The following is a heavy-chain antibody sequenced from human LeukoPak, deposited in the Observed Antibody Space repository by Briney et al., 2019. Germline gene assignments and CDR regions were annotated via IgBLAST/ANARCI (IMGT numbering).Heavy chain of an antibody. CDR3: ARDLVGGAFDI. CDR1: GFTFSSYA. D-gene: IGHD1-26*01. J-gene: IGHJ3*02. V-gene: IGHV3-30-3*01. Sequence: GSLRLSCAASGFTFSSYAMHWVRQAPGKGLEWVAVISYDGSTKYYADSVKGRSTISRDNSKNTLYLQMNSLRTEDTAVYYCARDLVGGAFDIWGQGTMVTVSS. CDR2: ISYDGSTK.